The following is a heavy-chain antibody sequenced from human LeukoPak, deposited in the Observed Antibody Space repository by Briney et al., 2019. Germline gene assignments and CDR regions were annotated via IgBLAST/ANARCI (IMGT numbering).Heavy chain of an antibody. Sequence: PGGSMRLSCAASGFTFSSYAMNWVRQTPGKGLEWVSGISGSGDSTFYADSVKGRFTISRDNSKDTLYLQMNSLRADDTALYYCAKTVTIAVAGTDLYYFDYWGQGTLVTVSS. CDR2: ISGSGDST. D-gene: IGHD6-19*01. V-gene: IGHV3-23*01. J-gene: IGHJ4*02. CDR3: AKTVTIAVAGTDLYYFDY. CDR1: GFTFSSYA.